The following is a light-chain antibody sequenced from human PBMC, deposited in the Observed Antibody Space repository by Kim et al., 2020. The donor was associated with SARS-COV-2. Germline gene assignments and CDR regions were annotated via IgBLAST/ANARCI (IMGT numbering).Light chain of an antibody. Sequence: QSVTISCTGSSSNLGAGYHAHWYQQLPGTAPNLLIYGDNNRPSGVPDRFSGSRSGTSASLAVTGLQAEDEADYYCQSYDSSLSARVFGGGTQLTVL. J-gene: IGLJ3*02. V-gene: IGLV1-40*01. CDR2: GDN. CDR3: QSYDSSLSARV. CDR1: SSNLGAGYH.